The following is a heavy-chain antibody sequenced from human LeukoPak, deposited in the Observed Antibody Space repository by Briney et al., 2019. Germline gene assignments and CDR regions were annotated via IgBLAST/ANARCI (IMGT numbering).Heavy chain of an antibody. CDR3: ARGYSSCCLGYFDY. J-gene: IGHJ4*02. D-gene: IGHD6-19*01. V-gene: IGHV3-48*03. Sequence: GGSLRLSCAASEFTFTSYELNWVRQAPGKGLEWVSYISSSGNTISYADSVKGRFTISRDNAKNSLYLQMNSLRDEDTAVYYCARGYSSCCLGYFDYWGQGTLVTVSS. CDR1: EFTFTSYE. CDR2: ISSSGNTI.